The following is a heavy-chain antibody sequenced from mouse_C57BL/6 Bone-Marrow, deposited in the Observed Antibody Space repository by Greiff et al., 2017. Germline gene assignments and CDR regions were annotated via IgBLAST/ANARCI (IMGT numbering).Heavy chain of an antibody. J-gene: IGHJ1*03. CDR1: GYTFTSYW. CDR2: IYPSNSET. Sequence: QVQLQQPGAELVRPGASVKLSCKASGYTFTSYWMDWVKQRPGQGLEWIGNIYPSNSETHYNQKFKDKATLTVDKSASTAYMQLSSLTSEDSAVYYCAGGYGGAGGFDVWGRGTTVTVSS. D-gene: IGHD2-2*01. CDR3: AGGYGGAGGFDV. V-gene: IGHV1-61*01.